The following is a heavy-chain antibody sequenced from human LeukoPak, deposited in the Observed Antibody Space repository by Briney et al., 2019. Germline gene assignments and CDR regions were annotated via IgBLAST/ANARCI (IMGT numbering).Heavy chain of an antibody. CDR3: ARDDYYCSGGSCLMDNWFDP. J-gene: IGHJ5*02. D-gene: IGHD2-15*01. Sequence: ASVTVSSKASGYTSTGYYMHWVRRAPGQGLEWMGWINPNSGGTNYAQKFQGRVTMTRDTSISTAYMELSRLRSDDTAVYYCARDDYYCSGGSCLMDNWFDPWGKGYHVTESS. V-gene: IGHV1-2*02. CDR2: INPNSGGT. CDR1: GYTSTGYY.